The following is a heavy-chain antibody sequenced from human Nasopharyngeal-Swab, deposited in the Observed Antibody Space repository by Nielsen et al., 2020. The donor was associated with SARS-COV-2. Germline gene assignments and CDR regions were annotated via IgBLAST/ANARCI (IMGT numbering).Heavy chain of an antibody. CDR2: IYYSGST. CDR1: GGSISSGGYY. J-gene: IGHJ2*01. V-gene: IGHV4-31*03. D-gene: IGHD6-19*01. Sequence: SETLSFTCTVSGGSISSGGYYWSWIRQHPGKGLEWIGYIYYSGSTYYNPSLKSRVTISVDTSKNQFSLKLSSVTAADTAVYYCARATTPIAVAGPRGWYFDLWGRGTLVTVSS. CDR3: ARATTPIAVAGPRGWYFDL.